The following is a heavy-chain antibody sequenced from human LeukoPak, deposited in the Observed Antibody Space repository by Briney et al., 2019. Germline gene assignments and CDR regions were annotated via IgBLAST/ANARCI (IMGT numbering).Heavy chain of an antibody. CDR2: INPNSGGT. Sequence: ASVKVSCKASGYTFTGYYMHWVRQAPGQGLEWMAWINPNSGGTNYAQKFQGRVTMTRDTSISTAYMELGSLRSDDTAVYYCARDEDYYDSSGYYNWFDPWGQGTLVTVSS. V-gene: IGHV1-2*02. J-gene: IGHJ5*02. CDR1: GYTFTGYY. CDR3: ARDEDYYDSSGYYNWFDP. D-gene: IGHD3-22*01.